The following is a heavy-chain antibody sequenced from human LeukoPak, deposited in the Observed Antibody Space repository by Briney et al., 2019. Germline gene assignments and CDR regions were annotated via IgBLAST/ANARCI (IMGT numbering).Heavy chain of an antibody. D-gene: IGHD3-9*01. CDR1: GGSISSGGYS. Sequence: SETLSLTCAVSGGSISSGGYSWSWIRQPPGKGLEWIGYIYHSGSTYYNPSLKSRVTISVDRSKNQFSLKLSSVTAADTAVYYCAGGGGNILTGYGAFDIWGQGTMVTVSS. CDR2: IYHSGST. V-gene: IGHV4-30-2*01. CDR3: AGGGGNILTGYGAFDI. J-gene: IGHJ3*02.